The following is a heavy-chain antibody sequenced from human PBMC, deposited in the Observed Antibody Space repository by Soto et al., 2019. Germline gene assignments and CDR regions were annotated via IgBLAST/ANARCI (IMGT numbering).Heavy chain of an antibody. Sequence: SQTLSLTCAISGDSVSSNSAAWNWIRQSPSRGLEWLGRTHYRSKWYNEYAVSVKSRITIKPDTSKNQFSLQLNSVIPEDTAVYYCAGMQDGALAYWGQGSLVTVSS. CDR1: GDSVSSNSAA. J-gene: IGHJ4*02. CDR3: AGMQDGALAY. V-gene: IGHV6-1*01. D-gene: IGHD1-26*01. CDR2: THYRSKWYN.